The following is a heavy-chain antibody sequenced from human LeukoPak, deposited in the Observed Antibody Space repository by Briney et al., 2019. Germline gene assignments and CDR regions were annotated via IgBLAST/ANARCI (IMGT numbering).Heavy chain of an antibody. CDR3: ASLNYYDSSGYYYDDDY. CDR1: GFTFSNYD. V-gene: IGHV3-13*01. Sequence: SGGTLRLSCAASGFTFSNYDMHWVRQATGKGLEWVSPIGTAGDTYYPGSVKGRFTISRENAKNSLYLQMNSLRAGDTAVYYCASLNYYDSSGYYYDDDYWGQGTLVTVSS. J-gene: IGHJ4*02. CDR2: IGTAGDT. D-gene: IGHD3-22*01.